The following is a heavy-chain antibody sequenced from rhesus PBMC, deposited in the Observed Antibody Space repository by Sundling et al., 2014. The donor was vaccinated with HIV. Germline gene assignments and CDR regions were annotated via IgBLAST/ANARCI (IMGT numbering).Heavy chain of an antibody. CDR2: IGGSSGST. V-gene: IGHV4-165*01. J-gene: IGHJ4*01. Sequence: QLQLQESGPGLVKPSETLSLTCAVSGGSISSNYWTWIRQAPGKGLEWIGYIGGSSGSTYYNPSLKSRVTISRDTSKNQFSLKLSSVTAPDTAVYYCAREGAYSGRSFDYWGQGVLVTVSS. CDR3: AREGAYSGRSFDY. D-gene: IGHD6-19*01. CDR1: GGSISSNY.